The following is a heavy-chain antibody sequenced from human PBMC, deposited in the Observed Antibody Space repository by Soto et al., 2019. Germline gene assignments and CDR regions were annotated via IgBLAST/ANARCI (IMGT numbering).Heavy chain of an antibody. J-gene: IGHJ4*02. CDR3: AREASYYDSSASGYYLDY. Sequence: PGGSLILSCAASGFTVSSNYMSWVRQAPGKGLEWVSVIYSGGSTYYADSVKGRFTISRDNSKNTLYLQMNSLRAEDTAVYYCAREASYYDSSASGYYLDYWCQGKLRTVSS. CDR1: GFTVSSNY. CDR2: IYSGGST. V-gene: IGHV3-53*01. D-gene: IGHD3-22*01.